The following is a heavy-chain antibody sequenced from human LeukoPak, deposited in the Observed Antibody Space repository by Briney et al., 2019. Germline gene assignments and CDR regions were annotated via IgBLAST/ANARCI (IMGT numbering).Heavy chain of an antibody. CDR2: IYYSGST. D-gene: IGHD6-6*01. V-gene: IGHV4-59*01. CDR1: GGPISSYY. Sequence: SETLSLTCTVSGGPISSYYWSWIRQPPGKGLEWIGYIYYSGSTNYNPSLKSRVTISVDTSKNQFSLKLSSVTAADTAVYYCARGGQLVLPLYYMDVWGKGTTVTVSS. CDR3: ARGGQLVLPLYYMDV. J-gene: IGHJ6*03.